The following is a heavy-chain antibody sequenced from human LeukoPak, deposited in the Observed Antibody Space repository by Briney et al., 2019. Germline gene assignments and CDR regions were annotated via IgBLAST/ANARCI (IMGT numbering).Heavy chain of an antibody. CDR3: AKSNGYGLVDI. D-gene: IGHD3-10*01. Sequence: SETLSLTCTVSDYSISSDDYWGWIRQPPGKGLEWIGSIFHSGSLYYNPSLKSRVTISVDTSKNQFSLKLSSVTAADTAVYYCAKSNGYGLVDIWGQGTMVTVSS. CDR2: IFHSGSL. J-gene: IGHJ3*02. CDR1: DYSISSDDY. V-gene: IGHV4-38-2*02.